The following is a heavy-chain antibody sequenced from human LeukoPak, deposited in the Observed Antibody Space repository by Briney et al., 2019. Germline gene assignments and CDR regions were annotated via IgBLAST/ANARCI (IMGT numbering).Heavy chain of an antibody. V-gene: IGHV3-15*01. CDR1: GFSFSSYA. D-gene: IGHD3-22*01. CDR2: IKSKTDGGTT. CDR3: STTYYYDSSEGY. Sequence: GGSLRLSCAASGFSFSSYAMTWARQAPVKGLEWVGRIKSKTDGGTTDYAAPVKGRFTISRDDSKNTLYLQMNSLKTEDTAVYYCSTTYYYDSSEGYWGQGTLVTVSS. J-gene: IGHJ4*02.